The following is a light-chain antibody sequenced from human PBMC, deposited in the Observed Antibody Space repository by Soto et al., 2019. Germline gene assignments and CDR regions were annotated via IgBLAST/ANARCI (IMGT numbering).Light chain of an antibody. CDR2: DTS. CDR3: QQYQNSPRT. V-gene: IGKV3-11*01. J-gene: IGKJ1*01. Sequence: EIVLTQSPATLSLSPGERATLSCRASQSVRSSLAWYQQKAGHAPRLLIYDTSKRATGIPDRFSGSGSGTDCTLTISRLEPADFAVYYCQQYQNSPRTFGQGTKVDIK. CDR1: QSVRSS.